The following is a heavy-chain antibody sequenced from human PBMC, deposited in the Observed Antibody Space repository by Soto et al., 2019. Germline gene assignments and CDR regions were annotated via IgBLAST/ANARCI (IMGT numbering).Heavy chain of an antibody. CDR3: ARGSIAARPQAYYLSY. CDR1: GYTFTGYY. J-gene: IGHJ4*02. V-gene: IGHV1-2*04. D-gene: IGHD6-6*01. Sequence: ASVKVSCKASGYTFTGYYMHWVRQAPGQGLEWMGWINPNSGGTNYAQKFQGWVTMTRDTSISTAYMELSRLRSDDTAVYYCARGSIAARPQAYYLSYWGQGTLVTVSS. CDR2: INPNSGGT.